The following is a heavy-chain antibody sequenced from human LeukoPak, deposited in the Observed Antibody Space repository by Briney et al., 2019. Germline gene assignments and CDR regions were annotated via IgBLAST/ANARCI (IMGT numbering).Heavy chain of an antibody. CDR1: GFTFDDYA. Sequence: GRSLRPSCAASGFTFDDYAMHWVRQAPGKGLEWVSGISWNSGSIGYADSVKGRFTISRDNAKNSLYLQMNSLRAGDTALYYCAKDVGSSYYYYGIDVWGQGTTVTVSS. D-gene: IGHD6-6*01. CDR3: AKDVGSSYYYYGIDV. CDR2: ISWNSGSI. J-gene: IGHJ6*02. V-gene: IGHV3-9*01.